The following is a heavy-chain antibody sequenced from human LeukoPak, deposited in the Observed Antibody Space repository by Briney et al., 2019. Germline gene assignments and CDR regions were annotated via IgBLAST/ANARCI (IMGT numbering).Heavy chain of an antibody. CDR2: INSDGSST. CDR3: AREGPGITIFGVVIIDYYMDI. CDR1: GFTFSNVW. J-gene: IGHJ6*03. Sequence: GGSLRLTCAASGFTFSNVWMHWVRQAPGKGLVWVSRINSDGSSTSYADSVKGRFTISRDNAKNTLYLQMNSLRAEDTAVYYCAREGPGITIFGVVIIDYYMDIWGKGTTVTVSS. V-gene: IGHV3-74*01. D-gene: IGHD3-3*01.